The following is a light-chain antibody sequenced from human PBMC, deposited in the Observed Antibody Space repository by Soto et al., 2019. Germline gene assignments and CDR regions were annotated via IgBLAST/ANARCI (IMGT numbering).Light chain of an antibody. J-gene: IGKJ4*02. CDR2: GAS. CDR3: QQYNNWPLT. CDR1: QSVRTT. V-gene: IGKV3-15*01. Sequence: EIVLRQSPATLSVSPGQRATLSCRASQSVRTTVAWYHQKPGQAPRLLIYGASTRATGIPARFSGSGSGTEFTLTISSLESEDFAVYFCQQYNNWPLTFGGGTKVDIK.